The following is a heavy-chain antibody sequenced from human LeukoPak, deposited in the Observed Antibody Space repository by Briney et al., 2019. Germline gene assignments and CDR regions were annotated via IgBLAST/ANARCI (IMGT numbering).Heavy chain of an antibody. J-gene: IGHJ5*02. CDR3: ARAPKAGITIFGVVLTTYNWFDP. CDR1: GYTFTSYD. Sequence: ASVKVSCKASGYTFTSYDINWVRQATGQGLEWMGWMNPNSGITGYAQKFQGRVTMTRNTSISTAYMELSSLRSEDTAVYYCARAPKAGITIFGVVLTTYNWFDPWGQGTLVTVSS. CDR2: MNPNSGIT. V-gene: IGHV1-8*01. D-gene: IGHD3-3*01.